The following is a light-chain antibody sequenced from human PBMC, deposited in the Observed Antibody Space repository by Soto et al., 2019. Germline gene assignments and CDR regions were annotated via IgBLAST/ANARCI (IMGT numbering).Light chain of an antibody. CDR1: SSNIGSNF. CDR2: RNT. V-gene: IGLV1-47*01. Sequence: QSVLTQPPSASGSPGQRVTISCSGTSSNIGSNFVYWYQQLPGAAPNILIYRNTQRPSGVPDRFSGYKSGTSASLAISGLRSEDEADYYCSAWDDSLSGRVFGGGTKLTVL. CDR3: SAWDDSLSGRV. J-gene: IGLJ3*02.